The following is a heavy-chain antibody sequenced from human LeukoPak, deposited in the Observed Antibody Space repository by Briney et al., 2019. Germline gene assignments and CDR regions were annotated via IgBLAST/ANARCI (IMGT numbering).Heavy chain of an antibody. J-gene: IGHJ4*02. V-gene: IGHV1-18*01. CDR1: GYTFISYG. CDR2: ISAYNGNT. D-gene: IGHD3-22*01. CDR3: AREGASPYYDSSGYYHYFDY. Sequence: ASVKVSCKASGYTFISYGISWVRQARGQGLEWMGWISAYNGNTNYAQKLQGRVTMTTDTSTSTAYMELRSLRSDDTAVYYCAREGASPYYDSSGYYHYFDYWGQGTLVTVSS.